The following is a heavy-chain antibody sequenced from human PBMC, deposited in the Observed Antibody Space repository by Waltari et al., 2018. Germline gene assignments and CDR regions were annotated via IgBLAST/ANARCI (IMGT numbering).Heavy chain of an antibody. CDR2: INTDGSIT. CDR1: GFLFNNYW. Sequence: EVQLVESGGGVVQPGGSLRLSCAASGFLFNNYWINCVRPPPGKGLVSVSHINTDGSITNYADSVKGRFTISRDNAKNTLFLQMNSLRAEDTAVYYCVMYSSSFLGDCWGQGTLVTVSS. CDR3: VMYSSSFLGDC. J-gene: IGHJ4*02. V-gene: IGHV3-74*01. D-gene: IGHD6-13*01.